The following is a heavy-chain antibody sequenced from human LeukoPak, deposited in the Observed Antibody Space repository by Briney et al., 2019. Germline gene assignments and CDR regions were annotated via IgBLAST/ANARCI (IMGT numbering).Heavy chain of an antibody. CDR3: ASQLGDASDI. V-gene: IGHV3-30*03. CDR2: ISYDGSFK. J-gene: IGHJ3*02. Sequence: GGSLRLSCAASGFTFTTYGMHWVRQAPGKGLEWVAVISYDGSFKYYADSVKGRFTISRDNGKNSLYLQMNSLRAEDTAVYYCASQLGDASDIWGQGTMVTVSS. D-gene: IGHD6-13*01. CDR1: GFTFTTYG.